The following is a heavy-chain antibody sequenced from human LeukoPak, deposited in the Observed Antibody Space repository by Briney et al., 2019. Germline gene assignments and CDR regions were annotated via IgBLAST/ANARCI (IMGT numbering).Heavy chain of an antibody. Sequence: PRGSLRLSCAASGFTFCSYEMNWVRQAPGEGLGWVSYISSSGSTIHYADSVKGRFTISRDNAKNSLYLQMNTLRAEDTAVYYCARDLGYGSDYGGQGTLVTVSA. D-gene: IGHD5-12*01. J-gene: IGHJ4*02. V-gene: IGHV3-48*03. CDR2: ISSSGSTI. CDR1: GFTFCSYE. CDR3: ARDLGYGSDY.